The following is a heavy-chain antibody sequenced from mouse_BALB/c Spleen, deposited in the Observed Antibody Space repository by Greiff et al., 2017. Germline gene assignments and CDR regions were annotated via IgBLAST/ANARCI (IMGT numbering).Heavy chain of an antibody. CDR3: ARQEELGRFDY. CDR2: ISSGGSYT. V-gene: IGHV5-9-3*01. D-gene: IGHD4-1*01. Sequence: EVMLVESGGGLVKPGGSLKLSCAASGFTFSSYAMSWVRQTPEKRLEWVATISSGGSYTYYPDSVKGRFTISRDNAKNTLYLQMSSLRSEDTAMYYCARQEELGRFDYWGQGTTLTVSS. J-gene: IGHJ2*01. CDR1: GFTFSSYA.